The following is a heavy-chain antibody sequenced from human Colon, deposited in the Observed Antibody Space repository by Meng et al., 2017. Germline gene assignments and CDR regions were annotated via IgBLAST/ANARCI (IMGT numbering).Heavy chain of an antibody. Sequence: QVQLHDSGPGLVTPSETLSLICAVSGASVRSPDHQWGWVRQPPGKGLEWIGYARIDYANTNYNPSLKSRVNVSLDTSKNQFSLNVRSVTAADTAVYYCARDYWGSLDFWGQGILVTVSS. CDR2: ARIDYANT. J-gene: IGHJ4*02. D-gene: IGHD3-16*01. V-gene: IGHV4-61*08. CDR3: ARDYWGSLDF. CDR1: GASVRSPDHQ.